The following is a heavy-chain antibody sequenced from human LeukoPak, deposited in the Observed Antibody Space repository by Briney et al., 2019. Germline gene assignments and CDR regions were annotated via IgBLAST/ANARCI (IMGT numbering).Heavy chain of an antibody. CDR1: GFSLSSFA. J-gene: IGHJ4*02. CDR2: IIDTGGAT. D-gene: IGHD6-13*01. Sequence: GGSLRLSCAASGFSLSSFAMTWVRQAPGKGLEWVSGIIDTGGATYYADSVKGRFTISRDNSKNTLFLQMNSLRAEDTAVYYCAEATGSSSSWYNLDYWGQGTLVTVSS. CDR3: AEATGSSSSWYNLDY. V-gene: IGHV3-23*01.